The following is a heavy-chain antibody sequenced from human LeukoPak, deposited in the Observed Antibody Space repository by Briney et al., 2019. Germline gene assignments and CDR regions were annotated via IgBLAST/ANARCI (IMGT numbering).Heavy chain of an antibody. CDR1: GYTFTGYY. CDR2: ISAYNGNT. V-gene: IGHV1-18*04. J-gene: IGHJ4*02. Sequence: GASVKVSCKPSGYTFTGYYIHWVRQAPGQGLEWMGWISAYNGNTNYAQKLQGRVTMTTDTSTSTAYMELRSLRSDDTAVYYCARDLPYYDSSGYYSTLDQFDYWGQGTLVTVSS. CDR3: ARDLPYYDSSGYYSTLDQFDY. D-gene: IGHD3-22*01.